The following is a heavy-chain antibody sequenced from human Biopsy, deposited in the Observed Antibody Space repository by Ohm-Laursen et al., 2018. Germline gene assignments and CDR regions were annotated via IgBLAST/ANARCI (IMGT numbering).Heavy chain of an antibody. CDR3: ASGNIGGVGLDV. CDR2: IIPILGTV. D-gene: IGHD3-10*01. J-gene: IGHJ6*02. CDR1: GDTFTASA. Sequence: ASVKVSCKSSGDTFTASAISWVRQVPGQGLDWMGRIIPILGTVGYGQNFQGRVTIRADTSTTFLELTSLRYDDTAVYYCASGNIGGVGLDVWGLGTTVTVSS. V-gene: IGHV1-69*04.